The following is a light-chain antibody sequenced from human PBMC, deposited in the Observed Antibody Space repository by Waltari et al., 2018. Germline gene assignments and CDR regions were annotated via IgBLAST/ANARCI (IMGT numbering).Light chain of an antibody. CDR1: GLAKQF. Sequence: YELSQPPSVSVPLGQTARIPCSGDGLAKQFTYWYRQRPGTPPVLIIFKDVERPAGIPERVSGSSSGTTATLTISGVQAEDEADYYCQSTDGGGFDVLFGGGTKLTVL. J-gene: IGLJ2*01. CDR3: QSTDGGGFDVL. V-gene: IGLV3-25*03. CDR2: KDV.